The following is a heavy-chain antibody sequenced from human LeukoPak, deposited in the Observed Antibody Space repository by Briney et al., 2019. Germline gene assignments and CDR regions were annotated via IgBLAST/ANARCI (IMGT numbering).Heavy chain of an antibody. V-gene: IGHV1-24*01. Sequence: ASVKVSCKVSGYTLTELSMHWVRQAPGKGLEWMGGFDPEDGETIYALKFQGRVTMTEDTSTDTAYMELSSLRSEDTAVYYCATPYCSSTSCYYFDYWGQGTLVTVSS. CDR3: ATPYCSSTSCYYFDY. CDR2: FDPEDGET. D-gene: IGHD2-2*01. CDR1: GYTLTELS. J-gene: IGHJ4*02.